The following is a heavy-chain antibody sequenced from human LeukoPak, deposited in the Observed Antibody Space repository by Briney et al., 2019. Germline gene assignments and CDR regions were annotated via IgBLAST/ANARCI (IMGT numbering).Heavy chain of an antibody. V-gene: IGHV1-2*02. CDR2: INPNSGGT. CDR1: GYTFTGYY. CDR3: ARDGKNVEREFDY. Sequence: ASVKVSCKASGYTFTGYYMHWVRQAPGQGLEWMGWINPNSGGTNYAQKFQGRVTMTRDTSISTAYMELSRLRSDDTAVYYCARDGKNVEREFDYWGQGTLVTVSS. J-gene: IGHJ4*02. D-gene: IGHD5-24*01.